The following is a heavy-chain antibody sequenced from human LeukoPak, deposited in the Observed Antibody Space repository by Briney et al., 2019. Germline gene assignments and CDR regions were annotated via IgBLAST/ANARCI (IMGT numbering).Heavy chain of an antibody. J-gene: IGHJ3*02. CDR3: ARDCSGGSCYGAFDI. V-gene: IGHV4-30-4*01. CDR1: GASIRSGDYY. Sequence: SETLSLTCTVSGASIRSGDYYWSWIHQPPRKGLEWIVYNYDSGSTYYNPSLKSRITISVDTSENRFSLKLSSVTATDTAAYYCARDCSGGSCYGAFDIWGQGTMVTVSS. CDR2: NYDSGST. D-gene: IGHD2-15*01.